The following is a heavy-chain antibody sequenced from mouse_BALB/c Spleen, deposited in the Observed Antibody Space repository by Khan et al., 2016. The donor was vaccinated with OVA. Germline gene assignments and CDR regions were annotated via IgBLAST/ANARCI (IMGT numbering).Heavy chain of an antibody. CDR1: GYTFTDFP. CDR2: VSTNYGDA. CDR3: ARGGGGDRFAY. V-gene: IGHV1S137*01. J-gene: IGHJ3*01. Sequence: VKLVESGAELVRPGVSLKISCKGSGYTFTDFPMHWVKQSHAKNLEWIGVVSTNYGDATYNQKFTGKATMTVDKSSSTAYMELARLTSEDSAIYCWARGGGGDRFAYWGQGTLVTVSA.